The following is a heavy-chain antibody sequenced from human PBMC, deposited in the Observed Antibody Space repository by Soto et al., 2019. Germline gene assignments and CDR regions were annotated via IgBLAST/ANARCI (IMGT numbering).Heavy chain of an antibody. D-gene: IGHD3-16*02. CDR3: ARSRRTPLGGVIVDLDY. V-gene: IGHV1-3*01. CDR2: INAGNGNT. J-gene: IGHJ4*02. Sequence: QVQLVQSGAEVKKPGASVKVSCKASGYTFTSYAMHWVRQAPGQRLEWMGWINAGNGNTKYSQKFQGRVTTTRDTSASTAYMELSSLRSEDTAVYYCARSRRTPLGGVIVDLDYWGQGTLVTVSS. CDR1: GYTFTSYA.